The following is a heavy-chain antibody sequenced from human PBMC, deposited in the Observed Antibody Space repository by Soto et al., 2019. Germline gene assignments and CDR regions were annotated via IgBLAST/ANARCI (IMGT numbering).Heavy chain of an antibody. Sequence: PSETMSLTCTVSGGSVYSGSYYWSWIRQPPGKGLEWIGYIYYSGSTNYNPSLKSRVTISVDTSKNQFSLKLSSVTAADTAVYYCARDIGWYYYDSSGTKNWFDPWGQGTLVTVSS. CDR3: ARDIGWYYYDSSGTKNWFDP. V-gene: IGHV4-61*01. CDR2: IYYSGST. D-gene: IGHD3-22*01. J-gene: IGHJ5*02. CDR1: GGSVYSGSYY.